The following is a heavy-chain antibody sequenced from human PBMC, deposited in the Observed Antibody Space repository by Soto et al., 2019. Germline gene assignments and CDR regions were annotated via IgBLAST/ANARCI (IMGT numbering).Heavy chain of an antibody. V-gene: IGHV3-23*01. D-gene: IGHD2-21*02. J-gene: IGHJ6*02. CDR3: AKLYCGGDCYSDGPYYYYGMDV. Sequence: GGSLRLSCAASGFTFSSYAMSWVRQAPGKGLEWVSAISGSGGSTYYADSVKGRFTISRDNSKNTLYLQMNSLRAEDTAVYYCAKLYCGGDCYSDGPYYYYGMDVWGQGTTVTVXS. CDR2: ISGSGGST. CDR1: GFTFSSYA.